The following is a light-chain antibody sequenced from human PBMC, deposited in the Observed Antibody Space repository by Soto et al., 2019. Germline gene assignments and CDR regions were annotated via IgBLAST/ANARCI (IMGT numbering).Light chain of an antibody. CDR3: SSYADTDNLV. J-gene: IGLJ2*01. V-gene: IGLV2-8*01. CDR2: EVN. Sequence: QSALTQPPSAFGSPGQSVTISCTGTSSDVGGYHYVSWYQQHPGKAPKLMIYEVNKRPSGVPDRFSGSKSGNTASLTVSGLQAEDEADYYCSSYADTDNLVFGGGTKLTVL. CDR1: SSDVGGYHY.